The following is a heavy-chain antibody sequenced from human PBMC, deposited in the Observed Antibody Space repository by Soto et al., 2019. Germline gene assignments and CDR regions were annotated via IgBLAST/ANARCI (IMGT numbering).Heavy chain of an antibody. CDR3: ARGDVADYGDLHNNEYYYDVKDV. D-gene: IGHD4-17*01. Sequence: GASVKVSCKASGYTFTSYGISWVRQAPGQGLEWMGWISAYNGNTNYAQKLQGRVTMTTDTSTSTAYMELRSLRSDDTAVYYCARGDVADYGDLHNNEYYYDVKDVWGRRTTVTVSS. CDR1: GYTFTSYG. J-gene: IGHJ6*02. CDR2: ISAYNGNT. V-gene: IGHV1-18*01.